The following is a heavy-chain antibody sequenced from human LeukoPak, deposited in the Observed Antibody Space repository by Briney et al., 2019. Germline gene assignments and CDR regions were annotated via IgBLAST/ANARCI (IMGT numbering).Heavy chain of an antibody. Sequence: GGSLRLSCAASGFTFSSYAMHWVRQAPGKGLEWVAVISYDGSNKYYADAVKGRFTISRDNSKNTLYLQMNSLRAEDTAVYYCARDLTVTDYYYYGMDVWGQGTTVTVSS. CDR3: ARDLTVTDYYYYGMDV. CDR1: GFTFSSYA. V-gene: IGHV3-30-3*01. J-gene: IGHJ6*02. CDR2: ISYDGSNK. D-gene: IGHD4-11*01.